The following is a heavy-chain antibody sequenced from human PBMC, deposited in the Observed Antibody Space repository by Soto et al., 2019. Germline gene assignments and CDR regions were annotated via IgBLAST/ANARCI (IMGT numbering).Heavy chain of an antibody. CDR3: ARQAVSSITGTPGYYYYGMDV. V-gene: IGHV5-51*01. CDR2: IYPGDSDT. J-gene: IGHJ6*02. D-gene: IGHD1-20*01. Sequence: GESLKISCKGSGYSFTIYWIGWVRQMPGKGLEWMGIIYPGDSDTRYSPSFQGQVTISADKSISTAYLQWSSLKASDTAMYYCARQAVSSITGTPGYYYYGMDVWGQGTTVTVSS. CDR1: GYSFTIYW.